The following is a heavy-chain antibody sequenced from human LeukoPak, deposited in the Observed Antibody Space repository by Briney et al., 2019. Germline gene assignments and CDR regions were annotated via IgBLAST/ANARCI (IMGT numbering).Heavy chain of an antibody. CDR2: IYHSGST. Sequence: SETLSLTCTVSGYSISSGYYWGWIRQPPGKGLEWIGSIYHSGSTYYNPSLKSRVTISVDTSKNQFSLKLSSVTAADTAVYYCARDDSSGYYAFDIWGQGTMVTVSS. D-gene: IGHD3-22*01. J-gene: IGHJ3*02. V-gene: IGHV4-38-2*02. CDR3: ARDDSSGYYAFDI. CDR1: GYSISSGYY.